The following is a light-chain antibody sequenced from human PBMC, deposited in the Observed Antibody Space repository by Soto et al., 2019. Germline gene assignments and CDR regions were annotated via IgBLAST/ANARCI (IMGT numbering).Light chain of an antibody. Sequence: QSALTQPASVSGSPGQSITISCTGTSSDVGGYNYVSWYQQQSGKAPKLMIHEVSNRPSGVSNRFSGSKSGNTASLTISGLQAEDEADYYCTSYTSSNTVIFGGGTKVTVL. J-gene: IGLJ2*01. CDR3: TSYTSSNTVI. CDR2: EVS. V-gene: IGLV2-14*01. CDR1: SSDVGGYNY.